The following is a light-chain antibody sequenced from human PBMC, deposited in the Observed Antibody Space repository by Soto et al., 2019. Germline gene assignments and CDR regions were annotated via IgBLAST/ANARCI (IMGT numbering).Light chain of an antibody. CDR3: QQYHTTPWT. Sequence: DIVMTQSPDSLAVSLGEMATINCKSSQSVFYANNKNYLAWYQQRPGQPPKLLITWASNRESGVPDRFRGSGSGTDFTLTITSLRAEDVAIYYCQQYHTTPWTFGQGTKVEIK. CDR1: QSVFYANNKNY. J-gene: IGKJ1*01. CDR2: WAS. V-gene: IGKV4-1*01.